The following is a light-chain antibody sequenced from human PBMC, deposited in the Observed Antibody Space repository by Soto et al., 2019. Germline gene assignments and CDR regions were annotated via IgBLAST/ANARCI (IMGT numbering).Light chain of an antibody. V-gene: IGKV1-5*03. CDR3: QQYSSHST. Sequence: DIQMPQSPSTVSALVGAGLAITGRASQSVNSWLAWYQQRPGKAPKLLIYQASSLENGVPSRFSGSGSGTEFSLTISSLQPEDFATYYCQQYSSHSTFGQGTKVDIK. CDR2: QAS. CDR1: QSVNSW. J-gene: IGKJ1*01.